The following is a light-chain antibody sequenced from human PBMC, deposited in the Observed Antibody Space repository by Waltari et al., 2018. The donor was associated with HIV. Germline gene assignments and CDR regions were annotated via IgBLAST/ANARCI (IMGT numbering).Light chain of an antibody. J-gene: IGLJ3*02. CDR3: ATWDDNLSGWV. V-gene: IGLV1-47*01. CDR2: RNN. CDR1: NSTLGNNY. Sequence: QSVLTQPPSASATPGQRVTISCSGTNSTLGNNYVYWYPQLPGTAPKVLIYRNNYRPSGVPDRFSGSKSGTPASLAISGLRSEDEADYYCATWDDNLSGWVFGGGTKLTVL.